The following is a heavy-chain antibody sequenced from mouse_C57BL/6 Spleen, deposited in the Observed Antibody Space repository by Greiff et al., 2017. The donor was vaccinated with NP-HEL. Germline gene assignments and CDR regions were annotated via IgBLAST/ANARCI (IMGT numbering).Heavy chain of an antibody. Sequence: QVQLQQSGPELVKPGASVKLSCKASGYTFTSYDINWVKQRPGRGLEWIGWIYPRDGSTKYNEKFKGKATLTVDTSSSTSYMELHSLTSEDSAVYFCAREGNYDYDDWFAYWGQGTLVTVSA. CDR2: IYPRDGST. D-gene: IGHD2-4*01. J-gene: IGHJ3*01. CDR1: GYTFTSYD. V-gene: IGHV1-85*01. CDR3: AREGNYDYDDWFAY.